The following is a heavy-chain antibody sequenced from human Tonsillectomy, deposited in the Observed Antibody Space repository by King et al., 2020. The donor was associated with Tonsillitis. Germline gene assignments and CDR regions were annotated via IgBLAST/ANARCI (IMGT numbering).Heavy chain of an antibody. CDR2: INPNSGGT. J-gene: IGHJ6*02. V-gene: IGHV1-2*02. CDR3: ARDREVAAAMGFNYGMDV. D-gene: IGHD2-2*01. Sequence: QLVQSGAEVKKPGASVKVSCKASGYTFTGYYMHWVRQAPGQGLEWMGWINPNSGGTNYAQKFQGRVTMTRGTSLSTAYMELSRLRSDDTAVYYCARDREVAAAMGFNYGMDVWGQGTTVTVSS. CDR1: GYTFTGYY.